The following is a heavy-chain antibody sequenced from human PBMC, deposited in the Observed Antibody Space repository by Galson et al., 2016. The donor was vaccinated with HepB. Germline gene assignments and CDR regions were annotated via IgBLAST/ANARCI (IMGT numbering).Heavy chain of an antibody. CDR1: GFTFSGYA. CDR2: ISGGGENT. V-gene: IGHV3-23*01. J-gene: IGHJ4*02. D-gene: IGHD3/OR15-3a*01. Sequence: SLRLSCAASGFTFSGYAMTWVRQAPGKGLEWVAAISGGGENTYYADSVKGRFTISSDNSKNTLSLQMSRLRGDDTAVYYCAKGVRQWFLFYLDSWGQGTLVTVSS. CDR3: AKGVRQWFLFYLDS.